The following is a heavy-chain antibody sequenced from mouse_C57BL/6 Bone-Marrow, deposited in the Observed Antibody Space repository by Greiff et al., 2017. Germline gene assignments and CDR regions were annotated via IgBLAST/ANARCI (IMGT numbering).Heavy chain of an antibody. Sequence: QVQLKQPGAELVKPGASVKLSCKASGYTFTSYWMHWVKQRPGQGLEWIGMIHPNSGSTNYNEKFKSKATLTVDKSSSTAYMQLSSLTSEDSAVYYCASYYSHFDYWGQGTTLTVSS. V-gene: IGHV1-64*01. CDR1: GYTFTSYW. J-gene: IGHJ2*01. CDR2: IHPNSGST. CDR3: ASYYSHFDY. D-gene: IGHD2-12*01.